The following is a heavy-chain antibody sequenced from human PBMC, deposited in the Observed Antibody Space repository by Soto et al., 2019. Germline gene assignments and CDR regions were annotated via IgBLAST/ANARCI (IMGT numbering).Heavy chain of an antibody. D-gene: IGHD6-13*01. Sequence: ASVKVSCKASVYTFTSYGIGCVRQAPGQGLEWMGWISAYNGNTNYAQELQGRVTMTTDTSTSTAYMELRSLRSDDTAVYYCARDPVDSSSWFSYYYYGMDVWGQGTTVTVSS. CDR3: ARDPVDSSSWFSYYYYGMDV. CDR1: VYTFTSYG. CDR2: ISAYNGNT. V-gene: IGHV1-18*01. J-gene: IGHJ6*02.